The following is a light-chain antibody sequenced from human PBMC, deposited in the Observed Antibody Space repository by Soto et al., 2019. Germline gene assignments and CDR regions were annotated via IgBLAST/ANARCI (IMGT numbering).Light chain of an antibody. CDR1: QSVSSSY. J-gene: IGKJ1*01. CDR2: GAS. V-gene: IGKV3-20*01. Sequence: LVLTQSPGTLSLSTGERATLSCRASQSVSSSYLAWYQQKPGQAPRLLIYGASSRATGIPDRFSGSGSGTDFTLTISRLEPDDFAVYYCQQDSSSPRTFGQGTKVDIK. CDR3: QQDSSSPRT.